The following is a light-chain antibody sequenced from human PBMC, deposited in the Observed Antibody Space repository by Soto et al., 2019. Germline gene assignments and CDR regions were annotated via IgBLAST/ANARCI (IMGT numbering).Light chain of an antibody. V-gene: IGKV1-5*03. J-gene: IGKJ1*01. Sequence: DIQMTQSPSTLPASVGDRVTITCRASQSISSWLAWYQQKPGKAPKLLIYKASSLESGGPSRFSGSGSGTGFTLTISSLQPDDFESYYCQQYNSYWTFGQGTKVEIK. CDR3: QQYNSYWT. CDR2: KAS. CDR1: QSISSW.